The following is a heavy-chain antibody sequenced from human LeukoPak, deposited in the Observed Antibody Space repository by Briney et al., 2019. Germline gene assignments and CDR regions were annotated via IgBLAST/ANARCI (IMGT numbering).Heavy chain of an antibody. CDR2: INHSGST. J-gene: IGHJ5*02. Sequence: ETLSLTCAVYGGSFSGYYWSWIRQPPGKGLEWIGEINHSGSTNYNPSLKSRVTISVDTSKNQFSLKLSSVTAADTAVYYCARAISAAGTVCFDPWGQGTLVTVSS. CDR3: ARAISAAGTVCFDP. CDR1: GGSFSGYY. V-gene: IGHV4-34*01. D-gene: IGHD6-13*01.